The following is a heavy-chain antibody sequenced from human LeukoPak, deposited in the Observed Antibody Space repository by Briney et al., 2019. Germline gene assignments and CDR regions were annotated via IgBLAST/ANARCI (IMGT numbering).Heavy chain of an antibody. CDR1: GFAFSSDW. CDR2: INSDGSST. J-gene: IGHJ4*02. V-gene: IGHV3-74*03. Sequence: GGSLILSCAASGFAFSSDWMHWVRQAPGKGLVWVSRINSDGSSTTYADSVKGRFTISRDNAKNSLYLQLNSLRAEDTAVYYCAKVEDYWGQGTLVTVSS. CDR3: AKVEDY.